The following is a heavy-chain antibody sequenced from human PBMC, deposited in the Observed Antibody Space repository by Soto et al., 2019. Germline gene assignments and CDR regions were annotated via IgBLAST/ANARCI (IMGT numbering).Heavy chain of an antibody. CDR3: ARDPRLYYDFWSGYYPFDY. J-gene: IGHJ4*02. Sequence: GASVKVSCKASGYTFTSYGISWVRQAPGQGLEWMGWISAYNGNTNYAQKLQGRVTMTTDTSTSTAYMELRSLRSDDTAVYYCARDPRLYYDFWSGYYPFDYWGQGTLVTVSS. CDR2: ISAYNGNT. V-gene: IGHV1-18*01. D-gene: IGHD3-3*01. CDR1: GYTFTSYG.